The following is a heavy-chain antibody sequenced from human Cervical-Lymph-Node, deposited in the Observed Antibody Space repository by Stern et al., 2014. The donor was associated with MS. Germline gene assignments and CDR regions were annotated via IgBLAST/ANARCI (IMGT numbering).Heavy chain of an antibody. D-gene: IGHD6-19*01. V-gene: IGHV3-11*01. Sequence: QVQLVQSGGDLVKPGGSLRLSCAASGFTLSDYYMIWIRQAPGKGLEWVSSISSRGSTIYYADSVKGRFTISRDNANNSLFLQMNSLRAEDTAVYYCARYLLRSGSYYYYYGLDVWDQGTTVTVSS. CDR2: ISSRGSTI. J-gene: IGHJ6*02. CDR3: ARYLLRSGSYYYYYGLDV. CDR1: GFTLSDYY.